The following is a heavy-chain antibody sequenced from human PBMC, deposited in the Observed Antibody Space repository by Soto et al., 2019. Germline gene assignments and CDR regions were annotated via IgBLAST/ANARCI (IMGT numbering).Heavy chain of an antibody. D-gene: IGHD1-26*01. Sequence: GGSLRLSCAASGFSFSSHWMSWVRQAPGKGLEWVANIKQDGTKKYYVDSVKGRFTISRDSAKNSLYLQMNSLRAEDTAVYYCAKDWEMATDAFDIWGQGTMVTVS. J-gene: IGHJ3*02. CDR2: IKQDGTKK. CDR1: GFSFSSHW. CDR3: AKDWEMATDAFDI. V-gene: IGHV3-7*01.